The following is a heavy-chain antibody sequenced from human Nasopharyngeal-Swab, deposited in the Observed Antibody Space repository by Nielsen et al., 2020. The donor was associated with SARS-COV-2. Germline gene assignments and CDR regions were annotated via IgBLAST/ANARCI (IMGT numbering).Heavy chain of an antibody. V-gene: IGHV3-21*01. D-gene: IGHD4-17*01. CDR3: ARDYGDYGAFDI. Sequence: VRQAPGKGLEWVSSISSSSSYIYYADSVKGRFTISRDNAKNSLYLQMNSLRAEDTAVYYCARDYGDYGAFDIWGQGTMVTVSS. CDR2: ISSSSSYI. J-gene: IGHJ3*02.